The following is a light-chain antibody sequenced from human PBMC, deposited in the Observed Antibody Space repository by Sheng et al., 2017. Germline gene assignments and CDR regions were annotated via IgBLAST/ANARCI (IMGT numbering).Light chain of an antibody. CDR2: DDR. V-gene: IGLV3-21*03. CDR1: HLGSKS. Sequence: SYVMTQPPSVSVAPGKTATITCGGDHLGSKSVHWYQHKPGRAPLLVLYDDRDRPSGIPERFSGSTSGNTATLTISRVEAGDEADYYCQIWDSGGDHPGMVFGGGTKLTVL. CDR3: QIWDSGGDHPGMV. J-gene: IGLJ2*01.